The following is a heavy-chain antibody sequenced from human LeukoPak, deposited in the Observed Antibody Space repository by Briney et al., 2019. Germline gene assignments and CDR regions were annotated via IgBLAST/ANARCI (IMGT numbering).Heavy chain of an antibody. D-gene: IGHD3-22*01. CDR2: INHSGIT. V-gene: IGHV4-34*01. J-gene: IGHJ1*01. Sequence: SETLSLTCAVYGGSFSDCYWSWICQPPGKGLEWIGEINHSGITNYNPPLKSRVTISVDTSKNQFSLKLSSVTAADTAVYYCAYSSAFQQHLGQGTLVTVSS. CDR3: AYSSAFQQH. CDR1: GGSFSDCY.